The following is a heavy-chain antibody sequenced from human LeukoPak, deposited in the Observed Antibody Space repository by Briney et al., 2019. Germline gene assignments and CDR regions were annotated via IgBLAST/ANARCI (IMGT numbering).Heavy chain of an antibody. Sequence: GGSLRLSCAASGFTVRSHYMTWVRQAPGKGLEWVSIIYGGSSTNYANYVKGRFTISRDTSKNTMNFQMNSLKAENTALYDWARVGYDYDYAIDAFDLWCDQAILTVSS. CDR2: IYGGSST. V-gene: IGHV3-53*01. CDR1: GFTVRSHY. J-gene: IGHJ3*01. D-gene: IGHD5-18*01. CDR3: ARVGYDYDYAIDAFDL.